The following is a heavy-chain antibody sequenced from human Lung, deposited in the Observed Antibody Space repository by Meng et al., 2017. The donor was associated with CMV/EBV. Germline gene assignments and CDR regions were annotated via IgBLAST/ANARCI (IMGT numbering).Heavy chain of an antibody. D-gene: IGHD3-3*01. J-gene: IGHJ6*02. CDR1: GGTFDNYA. Sequence: XVXVSXXAPGGTFDNYAIGWVRQAPGQGLEWMGGINPILSMATYPQRFQGRVTITADKSTTTAYMELSSLRSEDTALYYCARDFKTRRGIFGTVSGGYYGMDAWGQGXTVTVSS. CDR2: INPILSMA. CDR3: ARDFKTRRGIFGTVSGGYYGMDA. V-gene: IGHV1-69*10.